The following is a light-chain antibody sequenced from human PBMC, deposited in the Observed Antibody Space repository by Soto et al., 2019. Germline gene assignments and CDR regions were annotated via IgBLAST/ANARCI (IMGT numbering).Light chain of an antibody. CDR1: QSVRDN. CDR2: GAS. Sequence: ETLLTQSPATLSVSPGERATLSCRASQSVRDNLAWYQQKPGQAPRLLIYGASTRAPGIPDRFSGSGFGTGFSLRICRRQSEDFAVYYCQQHNDWPPSTFGQGTKLEIK. V-gene: IGKV3-15*01. J-gene: IGKJ2*01. CDR3: QQHNDWPPST.